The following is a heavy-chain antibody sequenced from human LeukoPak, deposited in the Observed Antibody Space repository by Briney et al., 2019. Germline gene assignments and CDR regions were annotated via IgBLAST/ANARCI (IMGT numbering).Heavy chain of an antibody. CDR3: ARGYGVDGYDTEEKFDY. CDR1: GFTFSSYG. Sequence: GGSLRLSCAASGFTFSSYGMHWVRQAPGKGLEWVAGIWYDGSNKYYADSVKGRFTISRDNSKNTLYLQMNSLRAEDTAVYYCARGYGVDGYDTEEKFDYWGQGTLVTVSS. D-gene: IGHD5-12*01. CDR2: IWYDGSNK. V-gene: IGHV3-33*01. J-gene: IGHJ4*02.